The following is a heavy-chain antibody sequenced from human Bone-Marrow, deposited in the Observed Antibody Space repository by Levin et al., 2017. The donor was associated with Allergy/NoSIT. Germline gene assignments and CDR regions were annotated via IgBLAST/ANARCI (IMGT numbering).Heavy chain of an antibody. CDR3: ARDPVAAAGTGGGSDGMDV. V-gene: IGHV3-7*01. D-gene: IGHD6-13*01. CDR2: IKQDGSEK. J-gene: IGHJ6*02. CDR1: GFTFSYYW. Sequence: GGSLRLSCAASGFTFSYYWMTWVRQAPGKGLEWVANIKQDGSEKYYVHSVKGRFTISRDNAKKSLYLQMNSLRVEDTAVYYCARDPVAAAGTGGGSDGMDVWGQGTAVTVSS.